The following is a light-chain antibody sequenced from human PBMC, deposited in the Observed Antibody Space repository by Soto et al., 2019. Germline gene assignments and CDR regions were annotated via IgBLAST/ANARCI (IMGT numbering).Light chain of an antibody. Sequence: EIVLMQSPGTLSLSAGERVTLSCRASQSVSSSYLAWYQQKPGQAPRLVIHGASSRATGIPDRFSGSGSGTDFTLTISRLEPEDSAVYYCQQYGSSPRTFGQGTKVEI. CDR2: GAS. CDR1: QSVSSSY. J-gene: IGKJ1*01. CDR3: QQYGSSPRT. V-gene: IGKV3-20*01.